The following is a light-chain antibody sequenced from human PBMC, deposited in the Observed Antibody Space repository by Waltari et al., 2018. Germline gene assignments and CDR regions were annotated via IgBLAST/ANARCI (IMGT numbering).Light chain of an antibody. CDR3: QQRYSWPLT. J-gene: IGKJ4*01. CDR1: QSVIFF. Sequence: EIVLTQSPAIVSLSPGERATLSCRASQSVIFFLAWYQQKPGQGPRLLIFDTSNRATGIPARFSGGGSGTDFTLTISSLEPEDFATYYCQQRYSWPLTFGGGTKVEIK. CDR2: DTS. V-gene: IGKV3-11*01.